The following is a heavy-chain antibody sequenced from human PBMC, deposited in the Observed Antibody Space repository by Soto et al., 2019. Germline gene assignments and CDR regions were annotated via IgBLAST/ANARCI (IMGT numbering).Heavy chain of an antibody. J-gene: IGHJ5*02. D-gene: IGHD3-10*01. CDR1: GFTFDDYA. Sequence: GGSLRLSCAASGFTFDDYAMHWVRQAPGKGLEWVSGISWNSGSIGYADSVKGRFTISRDNAKNSLYLQMNSLRAEDTALYYCAKDMGGPYGSGSYSRAENWFDPWGQGTLVTVSS. CDR3: AKDMGGPYGSGSYSRAENWFDP. V-gene: IGHV3-9*01. CDR2: ISWNSGSI.